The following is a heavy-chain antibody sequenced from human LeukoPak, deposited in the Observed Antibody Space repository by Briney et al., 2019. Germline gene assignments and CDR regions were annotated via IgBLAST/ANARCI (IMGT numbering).Heavy chain of an antibody. D-gene: IGHD6-13*01. CDR1: GFTFSSYA. CDR3: AKSQIAAAGRRGFDP. CDR2: ISGSGGST. V-gene: IGHV3-23*01. J-gene: IGHJ5*02. Sequence: GGSVRLSCAASGFTFSSYAMSWVRQAPGKGLEWVSAISGSGGSTYYADSVKGRFTISRDNSKNTLYLQMNSLRAEDTAVYYCAKSQIAAAGRRGFDPWGQGTLVTVSS.